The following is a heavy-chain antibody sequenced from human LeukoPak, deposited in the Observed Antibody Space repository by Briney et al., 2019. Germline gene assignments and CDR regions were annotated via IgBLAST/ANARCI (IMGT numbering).Heavy chain of an antibody. CDR2: ISSSGSTI. J-gene: IGHJ3*02. CDR3: AKDLDYGDYGGAFDI. D-gene: IGHD4-17*01. V-gene: IGHV3-11*01. Sequence: GGSLRLSCAASGFTFSDYYMSWIRQAPGKGLEWVSYISSSGSTIYYADSVKGRFTISRDNAKNSLYLQMNSLRAEDTAVYYCAKDLDYGDYGGAFDIWGQGTMVTVSS. CDR1: GFTFSDYY.